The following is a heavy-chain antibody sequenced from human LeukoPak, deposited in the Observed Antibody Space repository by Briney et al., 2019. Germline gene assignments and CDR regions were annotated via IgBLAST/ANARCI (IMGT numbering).Heavy chain of an antibody. V-gene: IGHV4-34*01. CDR3: ARGRYDY. Sequence: NPSETLSLTCAVYGGSFSGYYWSWIRQPPGKGLEWIGEINHSGSTNYNPSLKSRVTISVDTSKNQFSLKLSSVTAADTAVYYCARGRYDYWGQGTLVTVSS. D-gene: IGHD5-24*01. CDR1: GGSFSGYY. CDR2: INHSGST. J-gene: IGHJ4*02.